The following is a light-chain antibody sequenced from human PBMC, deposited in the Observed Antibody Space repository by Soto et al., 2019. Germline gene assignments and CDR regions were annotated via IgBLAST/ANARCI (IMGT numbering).Light chain of an antibody. CDR3: QQYGSSPLT. J-gene: IGKJ4*01. CDR2: GAS. V-gene: IGKV3-20*01. CDR1: QSVSSNL. Sequence: EIVLTQSPGTLSLSPGERATLSCRASQSVSSNLLAWYQEKPGQAPRLLIYGASKRATGIPDRFSGSGSGTDFTLTISRLEPEDFAVYYCQQYGSSPLTFGGGTKVDIK.